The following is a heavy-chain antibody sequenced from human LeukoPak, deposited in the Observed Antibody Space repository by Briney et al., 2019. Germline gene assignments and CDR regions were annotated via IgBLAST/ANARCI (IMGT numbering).Heavy chain of an antibody. D-gene: IGHD3-22*01. CDR2: SNPDESER. Sequence: PGGSLRLSCAASGFTFSSYAISWVRQAPGKGLEWVASSNPDESERYYIDSVRGRFTISRDNAENTLYLQMNSLRAEDTAVYYCARDSAYSSFDYWGQGTVVSVSS. V-gene: IGHV3-7*03. CDR1: GFTFSSYA. CDR3: ARDSAYSSFDY. J-gene: IGHJ4*02.